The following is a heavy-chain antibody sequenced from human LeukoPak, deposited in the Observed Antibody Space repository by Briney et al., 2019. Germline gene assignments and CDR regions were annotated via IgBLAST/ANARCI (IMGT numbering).Heavy chain of an antibody. J-gene: IGHJ4*02. V-gene: IGHV1-2*02. CDR2: INPNSGGT. CDR3: ARDQVARDIVVVLTATGTIDY. CDR1: GYTFTGHY. Sequence: ASVKVSCKASGYTFTGHYMHWVRQAPGQGLEWMGWINPNSGGTTYAQKFQGRGTMTRDTSISTAYMELSRLTSDDTAVDYCARDQVARDIVVVLTATGTIDYWGQGTLVTVSS. D-gene: IGHD2-15*01.